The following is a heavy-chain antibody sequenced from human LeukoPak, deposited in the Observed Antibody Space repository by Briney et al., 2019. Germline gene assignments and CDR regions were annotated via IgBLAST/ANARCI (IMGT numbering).Heavy chain of an antibody. V-gene: IGHV3-48*02. Sequence: GGSLRLSCAASAFPFSSYSMTWVRQAPGNGLKWISYISYSSSTIFYAESVKGRFTISRDNAKNSLYLQMNSLRDEDTAVYYCASAGSTTLSRWFDHWGQGSLVTVSS. CDR2: ISYSSSTI. D-gene: IGHD1-1*01. CDR1: AFPFSSYS. J-gene: IGHJ5*02. CDR3: ASAGSTTLSRWFDH.